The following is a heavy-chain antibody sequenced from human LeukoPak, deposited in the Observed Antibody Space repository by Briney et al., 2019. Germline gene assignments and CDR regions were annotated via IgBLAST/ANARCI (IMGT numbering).Heavy chain of an antibody. V-gene: IGHV3-21*01. CDR1: GFTFSTYS. CDR2: ISSGSGYI. CDR3: ARVPAADLLSWFDP. J-gene: IGHJ5*02. D-gene: IGHD6-13*01. Sequence: GGSLRLSCAASGFTFSTYSMNWVRQAPGKGLEWVSSISSGSGYIYYADLVKGRFTISRDNSKNTLYLQIDSLRAEDTAVYYCARVPAADLLSWFDPWGQGTLVTVSS.